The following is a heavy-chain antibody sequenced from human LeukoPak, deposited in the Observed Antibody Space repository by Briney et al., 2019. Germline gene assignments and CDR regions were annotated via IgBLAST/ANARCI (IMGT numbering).Heavy chain of an antibody. D-gene: IGHD6-19*01. J-gene: IGHJ5*02. CDR3: ARGRALKKIAVAGKASWFDP. V-gene: IGHV4-39*07. Sequence: SETLSLTCTVSSGSISTSNYYWGWGRQPPGKALEWIGNIFYSGSTYYSPSLKSRVTISLDTSRNQFSLKLNSVTAADTAVYYCARGRALKKIAVAGKASWFDPWGQGTLVTVSS. CDR1: SGSISTSNYY. CDR2: IFYSGST.